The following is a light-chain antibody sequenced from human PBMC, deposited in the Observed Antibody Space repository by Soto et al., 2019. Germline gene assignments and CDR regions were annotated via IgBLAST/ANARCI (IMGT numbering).Light chain of an antibody. J-gene: IGKJ1*01. CDR2: GAS. CDR1: ETISSN. V-gene: IGKV3-15*01. CDR3: QQYDNWPPWT. Sequence: EIVMTQSPATLFVSPGERAALSCRASETISSNLAWYQQKPGQAPRLLIYGASTRATGIPARFSGSRSGTEFTLTISSLQSEDFAVYYCQQYDNWPPWTFGQGTKVEIK.